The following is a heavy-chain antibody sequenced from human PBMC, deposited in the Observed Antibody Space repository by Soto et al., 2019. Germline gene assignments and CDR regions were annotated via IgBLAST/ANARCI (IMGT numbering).Heavy chain of an antibody. V-gene: IGHV1-69*06. CDR2: IIPIFGTA. Sequence: SVKVSFKASGGTFSSYAISWVRQAPGQGLEWMGGIIPIFGTANYAQKFQGRVTITADKSTSTAYMELSSLRSEDTAVYYCARDQNYYDSSGYYPPRYFQHWGQGTLVTVSS. CDR1: GGTFSSYA. D-gene: IGHD3-22*01. CDR3: ARDQNYYDSSGYYPPRYFQH. J-gene: IGHJ1*01.